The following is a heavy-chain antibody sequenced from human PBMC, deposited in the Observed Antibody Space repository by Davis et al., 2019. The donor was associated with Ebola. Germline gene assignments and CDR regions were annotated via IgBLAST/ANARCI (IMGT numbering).Heavy chain of an antibody. CDR2: INSDGTFT. CDR1: VFTFSNYW. CDR3: ARERIAARVDP. Sequence: PGGSLRLSCAASVFTFSNYWMYWVRQAPGEGLMCVSRINSDGTFTTYADSVKGRFTISRDNAKNTLYLQMNSLRAEDTAVYYCARERIAARVDPWGQGTLVTVSS. D-gene: IGHD6-6*01. V-gene: IGHV3-74*01. J-gene: IGHJ5*02.